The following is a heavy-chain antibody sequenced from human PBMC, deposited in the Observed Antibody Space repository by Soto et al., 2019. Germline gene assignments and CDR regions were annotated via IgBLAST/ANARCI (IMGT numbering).Heavy chain of an antibody. J-gene: IGHJ3*02. CDR2: TYYRSTWYN. V-gene: IGHV6-1*01. CDR3: ARGCWSGYYGTDAFDI. CDR1: GDSVSSNSAA. Sequence: PSQTLSLTCAISGDSVSSNSAAWNWIRQSPSRGLEWLGRTYYRSTWYNDYAVSVKSRITINPDTSKNQFSLQLNSVTPEDTAVYYCARGCWSGYYGTDAFDIWGQGTMVTVSS. D-gene: IGHD3-3*01.